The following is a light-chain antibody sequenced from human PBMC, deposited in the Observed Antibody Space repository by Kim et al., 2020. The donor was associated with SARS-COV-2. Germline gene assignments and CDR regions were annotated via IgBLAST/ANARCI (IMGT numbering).Light chain of an antibody. Sequence: AAGEAATVPCAENNIGRKKGQWTQQKAGKAPVLVISHDSDRPSEIPDRFSGSNSGNTATLTISRVEAGDEADYYCQVWDGSTDHYVFGTGTKVTVL. CDR3: QVWDGSTDHYV. CDR2: HDS. CDR1: NIGRKK. J-gene: IGLJ1*01. V-gene: IGLV3-21*04.